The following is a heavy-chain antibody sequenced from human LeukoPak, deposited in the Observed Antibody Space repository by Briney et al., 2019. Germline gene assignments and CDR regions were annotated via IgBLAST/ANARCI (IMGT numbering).Heavy chain of an antibody. D-gene: IGHD6-19*01. J-gene: IGHJ4*02. Sequence: GGSLRLSCAASGCTFSSYSMNWVSQAPGKGLEWVSSISSSSSYIYYADSVKGRFTISRDNAKNSLYLQMNSLRAEDTAVYYCARVGYSSGWYSYYFDYWGQGTLVSVSS. CDR2: ISSSSSYI. V-gene: IGHV3-21*01. CDR3: ARVGYSSGWYSYYFDY. CDR1: GCTFSSYS.